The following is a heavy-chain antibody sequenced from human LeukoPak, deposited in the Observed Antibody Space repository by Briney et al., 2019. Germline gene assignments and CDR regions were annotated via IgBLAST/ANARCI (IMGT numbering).Heavy chain of an antibody. D-gene: IGHD6-6*01. J-gene: IGHJ6*03. Sequence: ASVKVSCKASGYTFTGYYMHWVRQAPGQGLEWMGWINPNSGGTNYAQKFQGRVTMTRDTSISTAYMELSRLRSDDTAVYYCASERTIAARRVDYYYYYMDVWGKGTTVTVSS. CDR2: INPNSGGT. CDR3: ASERTIAARRVDYYYYYMDV. CDR1: GYTFTGYY. V-gene: IGHV1-2*02.